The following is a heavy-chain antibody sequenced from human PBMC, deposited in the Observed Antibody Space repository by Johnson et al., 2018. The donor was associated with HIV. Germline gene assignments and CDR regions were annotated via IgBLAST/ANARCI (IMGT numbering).Heavy chain of an antibody. Sequence: MQLVESGGGLVQPGRSLRLSCAASGFTFDDYAMDWVRQAPGKGLEWVSAIRGSGGSTYYADSVMGRFTISRDNSKNTLYLQMNSLRAEDTAVYYCAKHGYGVNVFDAFDIWGQGTMVTVSS. CDR1: GFTFDDYA. D-gene: IGHD4-23*01. J-gene: IGHJ3*02. CDR3: AKHGYGVNVFDAFDI. V-gene: IGHV3-23*04. CDR2: IRGSGGST.